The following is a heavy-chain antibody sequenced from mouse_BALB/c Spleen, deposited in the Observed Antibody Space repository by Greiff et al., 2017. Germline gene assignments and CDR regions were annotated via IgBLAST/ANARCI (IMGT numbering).Heavy chain of an antibody. CDR2: ISSGSSTI. D-gene: IGHD1-1*01. CDR3: AREEVLRGFAY. J-gene: IGHJ3*01. V-gene: IGHV5-17*02. CDR1: GFTFSSFG. Sequence: EVMLVESGGGLVQPGGSRKLSCAASGFTFSSFGMHWVRQAPEKGLEWVAYISSGSSTIYYADTVKGRFTISRDNPKNTLFLQMTSLRSEDTAMYYCAREEVLRGFAYWGQGTLVTVSA.